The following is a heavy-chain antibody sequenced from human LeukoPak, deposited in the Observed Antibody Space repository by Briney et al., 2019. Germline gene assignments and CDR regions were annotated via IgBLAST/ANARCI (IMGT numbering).Heavy chain of an antibody. CDR3: AREGDGGISAHYFDY. J-gene: IGHJ4*02. CDR1: GGSISSGDYY. D-gene: IGHD3-16*02. V-gene: IGHV4-30-4*08. CDR2: IYYSGST. Sequence: SQTLSLTCIVSGGSISSGDYYWSWIRQPPGKGLEWIGYIYYSGSTYYNPSLKSRVTISVDTSKNQFSLKLSPVTAADTAVYYCAREGDGGISAHYFDYWGQGTLVTVSS.